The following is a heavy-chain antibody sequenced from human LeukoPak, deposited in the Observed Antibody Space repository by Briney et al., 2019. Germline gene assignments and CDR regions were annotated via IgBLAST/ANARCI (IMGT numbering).Heavy chain of an antibody. CDR2: INPHSGET. J-gene: IGHJ5*02. D-gene: IGHD5-18*01. Sequence: ASVKVSCKAFGYTFTSYYMHWVRQAPGQGLEWMGWINPHSGETNYAHKFQGRVTMTRDTSISIAYMELSSLKSDDTAVYYCAREGGSSYGYAYHWGQGTLVTVSS. CDR3: AREGGSSYGYAYH. V-gene: IGHV1-2*07. CDR1: GYTFTSYY.